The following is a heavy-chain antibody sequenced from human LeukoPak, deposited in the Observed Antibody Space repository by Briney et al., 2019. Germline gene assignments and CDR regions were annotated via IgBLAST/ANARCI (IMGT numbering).Heavy chain of an antibody. CDR3: ATLCSSGFRPFDY. D-gene: IGHD6-19*01. Sequence: SETLSLTCTVSGGSISSYYWSWIRQPPGKGLEWIGYIYYSGSTNYNPSLKSRVTISVDRSKNQFSLKLSSVTAADTAVYYCATLCSSGFRPFDYWGQGTLVTVSS. CDR2: IYYSGST. CDR1: GGSISSYY. J-gene: IGHJ4*02. V-gene: IGHV4-59*08.